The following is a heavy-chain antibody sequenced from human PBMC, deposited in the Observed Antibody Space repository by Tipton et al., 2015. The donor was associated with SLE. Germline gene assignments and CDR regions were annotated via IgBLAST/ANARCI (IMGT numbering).Heavy chain of an antibody. CDR2: ITSSGNT. V-gene: IGHV3-64*02. CDR1: GFTFNDFA. CDR3: ARDGLRGIGKFYDY. Sequence: SLRLSCAASGFTFNDFAKHWIRQAPGKGLEYVSAITSSGNTYYADAVKGRFTISRDNSKNTLDLQMGSLRAEDTAVYYCARDGLRGIGKFYDYWGQGTLVTVSS. J-gene: IGHJ4*02. D-gene: IGHD3/OR15-3a*01.